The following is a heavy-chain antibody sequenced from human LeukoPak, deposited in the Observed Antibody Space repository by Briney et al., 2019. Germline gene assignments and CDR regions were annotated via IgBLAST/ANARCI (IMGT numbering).Heavy chain of an antibody. Sequence: SETLSLTCAVYGGSFSGYYWSWIRQPPGKGLEWIGEINHSGSTNYNPSLKSRVTISVDTSKNQFSLKLSSVAAADTAVYYCARARSLLRFSFDYWGQGTLVTVSS. CDR1: GGSFSGYY. D-gene: IGHD3-22*01. V-gene: IGHV4-34*01. CDR3: ARARSLLRFSFDY. J-gene: IGHJ4*02. CDR2: INHSGST.